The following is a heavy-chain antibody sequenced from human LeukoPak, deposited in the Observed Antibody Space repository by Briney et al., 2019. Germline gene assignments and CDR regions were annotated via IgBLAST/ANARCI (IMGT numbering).Heavy chain of an antibody. CDR1: GGSISSYY. CDR2: IYYSGGT. V-gene: IGHV4-59*08. J-gene: IGHJ4*02. D-gene: IGHD3-3*01. CDR3: ARAVNYDFWSGYYP. Sequence: SETLSLTCTVSGGSISSYYWSWIRQPPGKGLEWIGYIYYSGGTYYNPSLKSRVTISVDTSKNQFSLKLSSVTAADTAVYYCARAVNYDFWSGYYPWGQGTLVTVSS.